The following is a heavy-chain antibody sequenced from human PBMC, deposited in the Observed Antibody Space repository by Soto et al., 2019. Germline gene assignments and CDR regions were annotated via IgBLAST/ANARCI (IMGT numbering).Heavy chain of an antibody. CDR1: GDSVSINSSA. Sequence: SQTLSLTCAISGDSVSINSSACNLIRQSPSRGLEWLGRTYYRSKWYNDYAVSVKSRITINPDTSKNQFSLQLNSVTPEDTAVYYCARVLYDFWSGYSGMDVWGQGTTVTV. CDR2: TYYRSKWYN. CDR3: ARVLYDFWSGYSGMDV. V-gene: IGHV6-1*01. D-gene: IGHD3-3*01. J-gene: IGHJ6*02.